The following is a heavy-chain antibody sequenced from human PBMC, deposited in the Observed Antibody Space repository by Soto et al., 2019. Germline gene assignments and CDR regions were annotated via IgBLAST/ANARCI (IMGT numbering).Heavy chain of an antibody. D-gene: IGHD1-26*01. Sequence: GGSLRLSCAASGFTFSNAWMSWVRQAPGKGLEWVGRIKSKTDGGNTDYAAPEKGRITISRDDSKNTLYLQMNSLKTEDTAVYYCTTISISGWFDPWGQGTLVTVSS. CDR1: GFTFSNAW. V-gene: IGHV3-15*01. CDR2: IKSKTDGGNT. J-gene: IGHJ5*02. CDR3: TTISISGWFDP.